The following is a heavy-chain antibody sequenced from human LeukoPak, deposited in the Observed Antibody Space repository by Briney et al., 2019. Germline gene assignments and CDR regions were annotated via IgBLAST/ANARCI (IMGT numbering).Heavy chain of an antibody. J-gene: IGHJ4*02. CDR3: ARLPPYSSSWYFDY. V-gene: IGHV4-59*12. CDR1: GGSFSGYY. CDR2: IYYSGST. D-gene: IGHD6-13*01. Sequence: SGTLSLTCAVYGGSFSGYYWSWIRQPPGKGLEWIGYIYYSGSTNYNPSLKSRVTISVDTSKNQFSLKLSSVTAADTAVYYCARLPPYSSSWYFDYWGQGTLVTVSS.